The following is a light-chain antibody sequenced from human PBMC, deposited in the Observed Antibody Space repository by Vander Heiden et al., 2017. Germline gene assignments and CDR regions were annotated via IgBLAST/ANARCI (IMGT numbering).Light chain of an antibody. CDR3: QQENKWPYT. CDR2: GAS. V-gene: IGKV3-15*01. CDR1: QSVSNN. Sequence: EIELTQSPARLSVAPGDRATLSCRASQSVSNNLAWYHQKPGQAPRLLIFGASSRATGVPARISDSGSGTDFSLTISGLQPEDVASYYCQQENKWPYTFGQGTRLEIK. J-gene: IGKJ2*01.